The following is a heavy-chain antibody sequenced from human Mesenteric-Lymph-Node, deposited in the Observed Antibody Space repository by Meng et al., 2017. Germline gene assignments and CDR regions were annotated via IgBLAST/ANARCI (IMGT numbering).Heavy chain of an antibody. J-gene: IGHJ4*02. V-gene: IGHV3-43D*03. Sequence: GGSLRLSCAASGFTFDDYAMHWVRQAPGKGLEWVSLISWDGGSTYYADSVKGRFTISRDNSKNSLYLQMNSLRAEDTALYYCAKDIGITMVRGVIIRAQDYWGQGTLVTVSS. D-gene: IGHD3-10*01. CDR3: AKDIGITMVRGVIIRAQDY. CDR2: ISWDGGST. CDR1: GFTFDDYA.